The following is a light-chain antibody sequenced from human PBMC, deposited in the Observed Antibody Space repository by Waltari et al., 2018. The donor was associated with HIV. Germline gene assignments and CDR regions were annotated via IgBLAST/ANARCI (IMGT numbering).Light chain of an antibody. CDR2: GDD. CDR1: ISNIGNNY. V-gene: IGLV1-51*02. J-gene: IGLJ2*01. CDR3: ASWDSSLSVL. Sequence: QSVLTQPPSVSAAPGQKVTISCSGSISNIGNNYVSWYQRLPGTAPKLLIYGDDKRYPGIPDRISASKSGTSATLAITGLQTGDEADYYCASWDSSLSVLFGGGTKLAVL.